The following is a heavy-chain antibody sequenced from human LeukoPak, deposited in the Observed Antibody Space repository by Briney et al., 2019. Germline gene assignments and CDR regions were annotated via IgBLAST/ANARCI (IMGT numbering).Heavy chain of an antibody. CDR1: GFTFSSYS. J-gene: IGHJ4*02. CDR2: ISGSGGST. Sequence: GGSLRLSCAASGFTFSSYSMNWVRQAPGKGLEWVSAISGSGGSTYYADSVKGRFTISRDNSKNTLYLQMNSLRAEDTAVYYCAKTFSTGYSSGWYFSYFDYWGQGTLVTVSS. CDR3: AKTFSTGYSSGWYFSYFDY. V-gene: IGHV3-23*01. D-gene: IGHD6-19*01.